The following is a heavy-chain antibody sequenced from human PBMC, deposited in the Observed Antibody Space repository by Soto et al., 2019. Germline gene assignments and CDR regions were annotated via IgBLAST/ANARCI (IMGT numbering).Heavy chain of an antibody. D-gene: IGHD3-10*01. V-gene: IGHV3-21*01. Sequence: EVQLVESGGGLVKPGGSLRLSCAASGFTFSSYSMNWVRQAPGKGLEWVSSISSSSSYIYYADSVKGRFTISRDNAKNSLYLQMNSLRAEDTAVYYCASTGRGSGSYYVRPWGQGTLVTVSS. CDR1: GFTFSSYS. J-gene: IGHJ5*02. CDR2: ISSSSSYI. CDR3: ASTGRGSGSYYVRP.